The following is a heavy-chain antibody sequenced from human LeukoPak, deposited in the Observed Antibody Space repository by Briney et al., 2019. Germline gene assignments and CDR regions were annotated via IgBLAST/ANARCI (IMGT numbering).Heavy chain of an antibody. D-gene: IGHD7-27*01. J-gene: IGHJ4*02. CDR3: ARNWGSGDFDY. V-gene: IGHV4-30-4*08. Sequence: LRLSCAASGFTFSDYYMSWIRQPPGKGLEWIGYIYYSGSTYYNPSLKSRVTISVDTSKNQFSLKLSSVTAADTAVYYCARNWGSGDFDYWGQGTLVTVSS. CDR1: GFTFSDYY. CDR2: IYYSGST.